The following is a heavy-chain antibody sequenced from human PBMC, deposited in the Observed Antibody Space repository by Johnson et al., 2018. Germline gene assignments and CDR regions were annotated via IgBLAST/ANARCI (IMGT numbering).Heavy chain of an antibody. V-gene: IGHV3-30*18. CDR1: GFTFSAYG. CDR3: SKPYRAASATCDS. CDR2: ISYDGRSK. J-gene: IGHJ4*02. D-gene: IGHD6-13*01. Sequence: VQLLESGGGVVQPGRSLRLSCAASGFTFSAYGMHWVRQAPGKGLEGVAVISYDGRSKYYGDSVQDRFTISRDNSKYTLYLQMNSLRIEDTAIYYCSKPYRAASATCDSWGQGTLVTVSS.